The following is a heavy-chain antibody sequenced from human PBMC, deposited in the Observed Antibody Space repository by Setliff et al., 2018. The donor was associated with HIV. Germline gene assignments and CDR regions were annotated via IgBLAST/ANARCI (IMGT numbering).Heavy chain of an antibody. D-gene: IGHD1-1*01. CDR2: ISWNGGET. J-gene: IGHJ4*02. Sequence: GESLKISCATSGFIFDHYAMYWVRQRPGKGLEWVSLISWNGGETFYADSVRGRFTISKDSSKGSLYLQMNSLRVEDTALYYCGRERTGFYIEEWGQGIMVTVSS. CDR1: GFIFDHYA. V-gene: IGHV3-43D*03. CDR3: GRERTGFYIEE.